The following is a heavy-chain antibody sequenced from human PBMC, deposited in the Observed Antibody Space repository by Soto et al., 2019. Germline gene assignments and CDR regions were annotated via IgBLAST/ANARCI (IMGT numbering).Heavy chain of an antibody. J-gene: IGHJ4*02. Sequence: EVQLLESGGGLVQPGGSLRLSCAASGFTFSDQPMSWLRQAPGKGLEWVSSIRESGASSYYADSVKGRFTTSRDNSRNTLYSQMNSLRAEDTAVYYCARGKRPYYNGIKYYWTDDYWGQGTLVTVSS. CDR1: GFTFSDQP. D-gene: IGHD3-10*01. CDR2: IRESGASS. CDR3: ARGKRPYYNGIKYYWTDDY. V-gene: IGHV3-23*01.